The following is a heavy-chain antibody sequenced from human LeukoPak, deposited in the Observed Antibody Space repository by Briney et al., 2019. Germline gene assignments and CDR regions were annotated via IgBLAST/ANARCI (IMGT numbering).Heavy chain of an antibody. CDR1: GFTFSSYA. D-gene: IGHD6-19*01. CDR3: AKDRQWLAGNYFDY. J-gene: IGHJ4*02. CDR2: ISGSGGST. Sequence: GGSLRLSCAASGFTFSSYAMSWVRQAPGKGLEWVSAISGSGGSTYYADSAKGRFTISGDNSKNTLYLQMNSLRAEDTAVYYCAKDRQWLAGNYFDYWGQGTLVTVSS. V-gene: IGHV3-23*01.